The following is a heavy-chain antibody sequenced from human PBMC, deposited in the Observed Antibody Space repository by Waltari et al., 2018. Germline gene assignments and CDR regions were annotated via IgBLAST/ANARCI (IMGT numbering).Heavy chain of an antibody. V-gene: IGHV4-38-2*01. D-gene: IGHD1-26*01. CDR1: GYSISSGYY. J-gene: IGHJ4*02. CDR3: ASGTLFDY. Sequence: QVQLQESGPGLVKPSETLSLTCAVSGYSISSGYYWGWIRQPPGKWLEWIGSIYHSGSTYYNPSLKSRVTISVDTSKNQFSLKLSSVTAADTAVYYCASGTLFDYWGQGTLVTVSS. CDR2: IYHSGST.